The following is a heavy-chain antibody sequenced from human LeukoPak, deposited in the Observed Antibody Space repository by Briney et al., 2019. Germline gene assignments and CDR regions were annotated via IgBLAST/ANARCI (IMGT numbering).Heavy chain of an antibody. D-gene: IGHD3-10*01. CDR2: INPNSGGT. Sequence: EASVKVSCKASGYTFTGYYMHWVRQAPGQGLEWMGWINPNSGGTNYAQKFQGRATMTRDTSISTAYMELSRLRSDDTAVYYCARGAFGESNYGMDVWGQGTTVTVSS. CDR3: ARGAFGESNYGMDV. CDR1: GYTFTGYY. V-gene: IGHV1-2*02. J-gene: IGHJ6*02.